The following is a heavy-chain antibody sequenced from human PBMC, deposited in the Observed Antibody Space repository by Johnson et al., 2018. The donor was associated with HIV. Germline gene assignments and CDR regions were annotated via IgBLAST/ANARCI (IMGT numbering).Heavy chain of an antibody. CDR2: IYSGGSI. J-gene: IGHJ3*01. Sequence: VQLVESGGGLVQPGGSLRLSCAASGFTVSSNYMSWVRQAPGKGLEWVSVIYSGGSIGYGDSVKGRFTISRDNSKNTLYLQMNSLKTEDTAVYYCTTTSSSGYTNSYAFDVWGQGTMVTVSS. CDR3: TTTSSSGYTNSYAFDV. D-gene: IGHD6-6*01. V-gene: IGHV3-66*01. CDR1: GFTVSSNY.